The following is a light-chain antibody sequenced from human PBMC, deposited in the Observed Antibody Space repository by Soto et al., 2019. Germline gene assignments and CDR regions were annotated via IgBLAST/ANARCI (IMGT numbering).Light chain of an antibody. V-gene: IGLV1-40*01. CDR1: SSNIGAGYD. CDR2: GNS. Sequence: QPVLTQPPSVSGAPGQRVTISCTGSSSNIGAGYDVHWYQQLPGTAPKLLIYGNSNRPSGVPDRFSGSKSGTSASLAITWLQADDEADYYCQSYDSSLSGWVFGGGTQLTVL. J-gene: IGLJ3*02. CDR3: QSYDSSLSGWV.